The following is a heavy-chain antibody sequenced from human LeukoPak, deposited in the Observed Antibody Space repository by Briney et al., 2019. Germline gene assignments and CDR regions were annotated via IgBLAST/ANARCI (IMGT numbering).Heavy chain of an antibody. Sequence: SETLSLTCTVSGGSISSYYWSWIRQPPGKGLEWIGYIYNSGSTNYNPSLKSRVTISVDTSKNHFSLKLNSVTAADTAIYYCARLTKGRYFDYIFAFWGQGILVTVSS. CDR1: GGSISSYY. D-gene: IGHD3-9*01. J-gene: IGHJ4*02. CDR2: IYNSGST. CDR3: ARLTKGRYFDYIFAF. V-gene: IGHV4-59*08.